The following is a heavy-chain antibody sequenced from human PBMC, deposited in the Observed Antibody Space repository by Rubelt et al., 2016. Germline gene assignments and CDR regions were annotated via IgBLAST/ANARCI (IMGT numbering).Heavy chain of an antibody. CDR1: GGSINSYY. Sequence: QVQLQESGPGLVKPSETLSLTCTVSGGSINSYYWSWIRQPPGKGLEWIGHIYYSGSTNYNPSLKGRVTISVDTSKNQFSLKLNSVTAADTAVYYCARRPRKWFYFDYWGQGALVTVSS. D-gene: IGHD3-22*01. CDR3: ARRPRKWFYFDY. J-gene: IGHJ4*02. V-gene: IGHV4-59*08. CDR2: IYYSGST.